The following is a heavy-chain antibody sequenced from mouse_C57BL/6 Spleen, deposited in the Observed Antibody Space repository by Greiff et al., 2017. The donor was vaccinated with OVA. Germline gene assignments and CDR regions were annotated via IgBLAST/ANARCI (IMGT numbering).Heavy chain of an antibody. V-gene: IGHV1-52*01. CDR2: IDPSDSET. J-gene: IGHJ4*01. Sequence: VQLQQSGAELVRPGSSVKLSCKASGYTFTSYWMHWVKQRPIQGLEWIGNIDPSDSETHYNQKFKDKATLTVDKSSSTAYMQLSSLTSEDSAVYYCARDTHYYGSSYDAMDYWGQGTSVTVSS. CDR1: GYTFTSYW. CDR3: ARDTHYYGSSYDAMDY. D-gene: IGHD1-1*01.